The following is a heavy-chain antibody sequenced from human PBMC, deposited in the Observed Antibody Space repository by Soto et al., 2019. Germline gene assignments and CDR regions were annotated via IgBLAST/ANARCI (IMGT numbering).Heavy chain of an antibody. CDR2: IDHSGST. D-gene: IGHD6-6*01. CDR1: GGSISSGGYS. Sequence: QLQLQESGSGLVKPSQTLSLTCAVSGGSISSGGYSWRWIRQPPGKGLEWIGYIDHSGSTYYNPSLKSCVTISVNRSKNQCSLKLSSVTAADTAVYYCAGVIAARPLGYWGQGTLVTVSS. V-gene: IGHV4-30-2*01. J-gene: IGHJ4*02. CDR3: AGVIAARPLGY.